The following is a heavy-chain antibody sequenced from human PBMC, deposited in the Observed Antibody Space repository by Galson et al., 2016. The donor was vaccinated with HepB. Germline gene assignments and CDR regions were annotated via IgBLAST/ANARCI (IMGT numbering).Heavy chain of an antibody. CDR3: ARNSDWEVRWFDP. V-gene: IGHV1-2*02. D-gene: IGHD6-19*01. CDR2: INPNSGAT. J-gene: IGHJ5*02. CDR1: GYTFTGYF. Sequence: SVKVSCKASGYTFTGYFMHWVRQAPGQGLEWMGWINPNSGATNYAQKFQGRVTMTRDTSISTAYMELSSLRSDDTAVYYCARNSDWEVRWFDPWGQGTLVTVSS.